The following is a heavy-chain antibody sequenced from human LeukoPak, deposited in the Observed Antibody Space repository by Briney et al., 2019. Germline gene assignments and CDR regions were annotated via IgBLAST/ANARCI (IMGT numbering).Heavy chain of an antibody. CDR1: GDSVSSYSAA. V-gene: IGHV6-1*01. CDR3: ARAGGAVAGNFDS. J-gene: IGHJ4*02. D-gene: IGHD6-19*01. CDR2: TYYRSKWLN. Sequence: SQTLSLTCAISGDSVSSYSAAWNWIRQSSSRGLEWLGRTYYRSKWLNDYAVSVNSRITINPDTSKNQFSLHLNSVTPEDTAVYYCARAGGAVAGNFDSWGQGVLVTVSS.